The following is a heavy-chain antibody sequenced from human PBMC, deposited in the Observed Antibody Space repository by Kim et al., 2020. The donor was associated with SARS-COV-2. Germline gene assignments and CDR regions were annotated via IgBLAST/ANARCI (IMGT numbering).Heavy chain of an antibody. Sequence: GGSLRLSCAASGFTFSSYAMSWVRQAPGKGLEWVSAISGSGGSTYYADSVKGRFTISRDNSKNTLYLQMNSLRAEDTAVYYCAGSGYYYLGAWFDPWGQGTLVTVSS. J-gene: IGHJ5*02. V-gene: IGHV3-23*01. D-gene: IGHD3-22*01. CDR3: AGSGYYYLGAWFDP. CDR2: ISGSGGST. CDR1: GFTFSSYA.